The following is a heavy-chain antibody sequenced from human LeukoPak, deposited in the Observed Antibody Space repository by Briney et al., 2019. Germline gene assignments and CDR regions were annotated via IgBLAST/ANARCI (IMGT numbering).Heavy chain of an antibody. D-gene: IGHD3-10*01. J-gene: IGHJ6*03. V-gene: IGHV4-61*02. CDR2: ISSSGST. Sequence: SETLSLTCTVSGDSISSGDYYWSWIRQPAGKGLEWIGRISSSGSTNYNPSLKSRVTISVDTSKNQFSLKLSSVTAADTAVYYCAASFGELWMGYYYYYMDVWGKGTTVTISS. CDR3: AASFGELWMGYYYYYMDV. CDR1: GDSISSGDYY.